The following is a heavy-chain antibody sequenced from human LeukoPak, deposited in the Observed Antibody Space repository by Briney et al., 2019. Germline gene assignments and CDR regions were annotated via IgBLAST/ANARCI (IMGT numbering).Heavy chain of an antibody. CDR3: VRGGSTHFQH. D-gene: IGHD3-16*01. CDR1: GFTFSSYW. J-gene: IGHJ1*01. V-gene: IGHV3-74*01. CDR2: INSDGRST. Sequence: PGGSLRLFCAASGFTFSSYWMHWVRQAPGKGLVWVSRINSDGRSTSYADSVKGRFTISRDNAENTLYLQMNSLRAEDTAVYYCVRGGSTHFQHWGQGTLVTVSS.